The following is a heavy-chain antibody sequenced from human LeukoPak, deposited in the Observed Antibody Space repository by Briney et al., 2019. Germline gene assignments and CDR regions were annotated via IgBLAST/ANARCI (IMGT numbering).Heavy chain of an antibody. J-gene: IGHJ3*02. CDR2: INAGNGNT. CDR3: AKIPPAAPGDAFDI. Sequence: ASVKVSCKASGYTFTSYAMHLVRQAPGQRLEWMGWINAGNGNTKYSQKFQGRVTITRDTSASTAYMELSSLRSEDTAVYYCAKIPPAAPGDAFDIWGQGTMVTVSS. D-gene: IGHD2-2*01. V-gene: IGHV1-3*01. CDR1: GYTFTSYA.